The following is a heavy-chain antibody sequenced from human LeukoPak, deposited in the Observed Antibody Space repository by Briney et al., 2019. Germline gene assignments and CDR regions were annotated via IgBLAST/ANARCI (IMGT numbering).Heavy chain of an antibody. CDR3: ASRGIAARLSPRARMYYFDY. CDR2: IYYRGST. V-gene: IGHV4-39*07. J-gene: IGHJ4*02. D-gene: IGHD6-6*01. Sequence: RPSETLSLTCTFSGGSISTSSYYWGWIRQPPGKGLEWIGSIYYRGSTNYNPSLKSRVTISVDTSKNQFSLKLSSVTAADTAVYYCASRGIAARLSPRARMYYFDYWGQGTLVTVSS. CDR1: GGSISTSSYY.